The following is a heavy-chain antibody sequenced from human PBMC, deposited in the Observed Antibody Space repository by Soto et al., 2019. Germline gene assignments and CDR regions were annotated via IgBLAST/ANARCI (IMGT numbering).Heavy chain of an antibody. CDR3: ARLVVVAATDYYGLDV. D-gene: IGHD2-15*01. Sequence: QVQLQESGPGLVKPSQTLSLTCTVSGGSISSGDYYWSWIRQPPGKGLEWIGYIYYSGSTYYNPSLKSRVAISVDTYKNQFDLKLSSVTAADTAVYYCARLVVVAATDYYGLDVWGPGTTVTVSS. V-gene: IGHV4-30-4*01. CDR2: IYYSGST. J-gene: IGHJ6*02. CDR1: GGSISSGDYY.